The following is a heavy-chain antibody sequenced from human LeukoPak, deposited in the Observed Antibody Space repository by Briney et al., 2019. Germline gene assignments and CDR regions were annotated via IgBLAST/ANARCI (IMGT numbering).Heavy chain of an antibody. D-gene: IGHD4-17*01. CDR2: ISPSGGST. CDR3: ARVANGDYGYNWFDP. CDR1: GGTFSSYA. Sequence: AXVKVSCKASGGTFSSYAISWVRQAPGQGLEWMGIISPSGGSTSYAQKFQGRVTMTRDTSTSTVYMELSSLRSEDTAVYYCARVANGDYGYNWFDPWGQGTLVAVSS. V-gene: IGHV1-46*01. J-gene: IGHJ5*02.